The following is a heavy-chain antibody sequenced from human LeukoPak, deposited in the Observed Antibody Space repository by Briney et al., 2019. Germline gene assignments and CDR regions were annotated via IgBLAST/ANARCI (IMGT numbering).Heavy chain of an antibody. V-gene: IGHV3-21*01. CDR1: GFTFSSYS. CDR3: ARSPLLRFLAWSTRRYYYGMDV. CDR2: ISSSSSYI. D-gene: IGHD3-3*01. J-gene: IGHJ6*02. Sequence: GGSLRLSCAASGFTFSSYSMNWVRQAPGKGLEWVSSISSSSSYIYYADSVKGRFTISRDNAKNSLYLQMNSLRAEDTAVYYCARSPLLRFLAWSTRRYYYGMDVWGQGTTVTVSS.